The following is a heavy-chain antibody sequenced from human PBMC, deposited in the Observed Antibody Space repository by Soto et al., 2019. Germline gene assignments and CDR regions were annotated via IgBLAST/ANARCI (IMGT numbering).Heavy chain of an antibody. CDR1: GYPVTAYY. J-gene: IGHJ3*02. D-gene: IGHD6-19*01. CDR3: ARGGGVGVAGSAAFEM. V-gene: IGHV1-2*02. Sequence: QLHLVQSGAVVKKPGASVTVSCSASGYPVTAYYMHWVRQAPGRGLEWVGGINTATGAAKYTQTFQGRVTMPGDTSTSTVLMELRGLTSEAPAAFYCARGGGVGVAGSAAFEMWGQGTLVTVSS. CDR2: INTATGAA.